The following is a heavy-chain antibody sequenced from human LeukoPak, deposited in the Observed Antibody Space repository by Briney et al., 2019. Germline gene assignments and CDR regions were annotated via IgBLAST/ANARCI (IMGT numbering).Heavy chain of an antibody. Sequence: SETLSLTCTVSGGSISSYYGSWIRQPPGKGLEWIGYIYYSGSTNYNPSLKSRVTISVDTSKNQFSLKLSSVTAADTAVYYCAGEPPYYDILTGYSLPQYFQHWGQGTLVTVSS. CDR1: GGSISSYY. J-gene: IGHJ1*01. CDR3: AGEPPYYDILTGYSLPQYFQH. V-gene: IGHV4-59*01. CDR2: IYYSGST. D-gene: IGHD3-9*01.